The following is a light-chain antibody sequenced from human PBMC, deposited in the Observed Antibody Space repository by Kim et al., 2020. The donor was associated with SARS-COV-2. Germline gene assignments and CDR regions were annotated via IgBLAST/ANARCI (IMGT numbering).Light chain of an antibody. CDR1: QTVNNW. V-gene: IGKV1-5*01. CDR2: DAS. Sequence: DIQMTQSPSTLSAFVGDRVTITCRASQTVNNWLAWYQQKPGKAPKVLVFDASSLESGVPSTFSGSGSGTEFTLTISSLQPDVFATYYCQQYDVPPFTFGQETKLEI. CDR3: QQYDVPPFT. J-gene: IGKJ2*01.